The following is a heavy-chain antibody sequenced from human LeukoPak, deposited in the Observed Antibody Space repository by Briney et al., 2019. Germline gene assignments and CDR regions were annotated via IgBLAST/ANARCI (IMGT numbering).Heavy chain of an antibody. CDR2: INPNSGGT. V-gene: IGHV1-2*02. D-gene: IGHD3-10*01. J-gene: IGHJ3*02. CDR3: ASETGRLHDAFDI. CDR1: GYTFTCYY. Sequence: GASVKXSCKASGYTFTCYYMHWVRQAPGQGHEWMGWINPNSGGTNYAQKFQGRVTMTRDTSISTAYMELSRLRSADTAVYYCASETGRLHDAFDIWGQGTMVTVSS.